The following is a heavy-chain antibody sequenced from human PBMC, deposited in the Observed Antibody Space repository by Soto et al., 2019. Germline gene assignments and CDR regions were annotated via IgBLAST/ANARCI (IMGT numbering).Heavy chain of an antibody. CDR2: ISYDGSNK. J-gene: IGHJ5*02. D-gene: IGHD6-6*01. V-gene: IGHV3-30-3*01. Sequence: QVQLVESGGGVVQPGRSLRLSCAASGFTFSSYAMHWVRQAPGKGLEWVAVISYDGSNKYYADSVKGRFTISRDNXKNTLYLQMNSLRAEDTAVYYCARESSSSSPGWFDPWGQGTLVTVSS. CDR1: GFTFSSYA. CDR3: ARESSSSSPGWFDP.